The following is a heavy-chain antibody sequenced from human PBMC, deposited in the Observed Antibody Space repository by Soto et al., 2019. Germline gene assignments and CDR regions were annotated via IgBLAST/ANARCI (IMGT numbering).Heavy chain of an antibody. D-gene: IGHD3-10*01. Sequence: QSGAELKKPGASVKVSCKAFGYTFTTYYIHWVRQAPGQGLEWMGLLNPTGGSTSYAQKFQGRVTMTRDTSTSTVYMELRCLRSEDTAVYYCARNRQSGLDYWGQGTLVTVSS. V-gene: IGHV1-46*01. CDR1: GYTFTTYY. J-gene: IGHJ4*02. CDR2: LNPTGGST. CDR3: ARNRQSGLDY.